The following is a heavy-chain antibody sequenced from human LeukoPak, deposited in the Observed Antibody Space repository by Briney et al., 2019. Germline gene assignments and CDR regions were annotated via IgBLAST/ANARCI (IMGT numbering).Heavy chain of an antibody. CDR3: ARDRAATQDWVEFDP. CDR2: IRDSGET. V-gene: IGHV3-66*03. Sequence: GGSLRLSCAVSGFIVSNYYMNWVRQAPGKGLEWVSLIRDSGETFFADSVKGRFTLSRDDSKNTVYLQLSSLRVEDTAVYFCARDRAATQDWVEFDPWGQGTLVTVSS. J-gene: IGHJ5*02. CDR1: GFIVSNYY. D-gene: IGHD2-15*01.